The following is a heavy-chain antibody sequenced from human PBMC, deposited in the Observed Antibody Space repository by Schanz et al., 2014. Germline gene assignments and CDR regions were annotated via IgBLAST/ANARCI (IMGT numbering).Heavy chain of an antibody. V-gene: IGHV1-46*01. J-gene: IGHJ6*02. CDR3: VRDAGWAFGDYPGMDV. Sequence: QVQLVQSGAEVKKPGASVKVSCKASGYTFTSYYMHWVRQAPGQGLEWMGIINPSGGSTSYAQKFQGRVTMTRYTSTSTVYMELSSLGSDDTAVYYCVRDAGWAFGDYPGMDVWGRGTPVTVSS. CDR2: INPSGGST. D-gene: IGHD3-10*01. CDR1: GYTFTSYY.